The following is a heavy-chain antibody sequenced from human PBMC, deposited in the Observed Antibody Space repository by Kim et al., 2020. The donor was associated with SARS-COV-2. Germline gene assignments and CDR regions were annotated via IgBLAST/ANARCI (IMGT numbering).Heavy chain of an antibody. V-gene: IGHV3-43*01. D-gene: IGHD3-10*01. J-gene: IGHJ4*02. Sequence: DSVKTRFTISRDKSKNSMYLRMNSLRTEDTACYYCTRGGGSGSYWGYYFDCWGQGTLVTVSS. CDR3: TRGGGSGSYWGYYFDC.